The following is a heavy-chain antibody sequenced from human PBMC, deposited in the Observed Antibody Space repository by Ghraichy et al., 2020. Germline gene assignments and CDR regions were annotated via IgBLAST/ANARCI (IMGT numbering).Heavy chain of an antibody. V-gene: IGHV3-74*01. Sequence: GGSLRLSCAASGFTFSPYWMYWVRQAPGKGLVWVSRITSDGSSTTYADSVKGRFTISRDNAKNTLYLQMNSLRAEDTAVYYCARGAPSGWYATDYWGQGTLVTVSS. D-gene: IGHD6-19*01. CDR2: ITSDGSST. CDR1: GFTFSPYW. J-gene: IGHJ4*02. CDR3: ARGAPSGWYATDY.